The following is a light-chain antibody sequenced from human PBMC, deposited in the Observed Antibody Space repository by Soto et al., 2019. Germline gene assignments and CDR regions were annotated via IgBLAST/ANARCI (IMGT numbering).Light chain of an antibody. Sequence: ETVMTQSPATLSVSPGERATLSCRASQSVNSNLAWYQQKLGQLPRVLIYGASTRATGIPARFSGSGSGTEFILTISSLQSEDFAVYYCQEYNTWPWTFGQGTKVEIK. CDR2: GAS. CDR1: QSVNSN. V-gene: IGKV3-15*01. CDR3: QEYNTWPWT. J-gene: IGKJ1*01.